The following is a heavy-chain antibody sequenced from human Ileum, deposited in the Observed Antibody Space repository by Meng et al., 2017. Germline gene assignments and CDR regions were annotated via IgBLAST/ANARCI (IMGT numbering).Heavy chain of an antibody. CDR3: AHIFDS. V-gene: IGHV4/OR15-8*01. CDR2: MNLGGSP. J-gene: IGHJ4*02. CDR1: GASISSSDW. Sequence: QVQLQESGPGLVKPSETLSLPCSVSGASISSSDWWSWVRQPPGKGLEWIAEMNLGGSPNYNPSLKSRVTMSVDKSNDHLSLQLTSVTAADTAVYYCAHIFDSWGQGTLVTVSS.